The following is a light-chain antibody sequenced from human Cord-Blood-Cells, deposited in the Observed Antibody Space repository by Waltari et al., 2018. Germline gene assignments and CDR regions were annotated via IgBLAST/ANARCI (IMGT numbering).Light chain of an antibody. J-gene: IGLJ2*01. CDR1: SRDVGSYTL. CDR2: EGS. Sequence: QSALTQPASVSGSPGQSITISCTGTSRDVGSYTLVPWYHQHPGKAPTLIIYEGSKRPSGVSNRFSGSKSGNTASLTISELQAEDEADYYCCSYAGSSTYVVFGGGTKLTVL. V-gene: IGLV2-23*01. CDR3: CSYAGSSTYVV.